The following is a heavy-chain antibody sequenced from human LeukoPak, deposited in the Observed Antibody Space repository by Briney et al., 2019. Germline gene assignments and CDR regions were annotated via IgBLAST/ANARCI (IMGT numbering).Heavy chain of an antibody. CDR3: ARDDYGDYGLLDY. CDR1: GFTFSNYA. D-gene: IGHD4-17*01. V-gene: IGHV3-30-3*01. J-gene: IGHJ4*02. CDR2: ISYDGSNK. Sequence: GRSLRLSCATSGFTFSNYAMHWVRQAPGKGQDWVAVISYDGSNKYYADSLKGRFTISRDNSKNTLYLQMNSLRAEDTAVYYCARDDYGDYGLLDYWGQGTLVTVSS.